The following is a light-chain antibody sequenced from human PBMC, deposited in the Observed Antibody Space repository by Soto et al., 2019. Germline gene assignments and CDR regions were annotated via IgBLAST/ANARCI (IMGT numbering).Light chain of an antibody. CDR3: QQRSTWPPS. CDR1: QSVNSY. CDR2: DAS. Sequence: EIVLTQSPATLSLSPGERATLSRRASQSVNSYLAWYQQKPGQAPGLLIYDASNRATGIPARFSGSGSGTDFTLTISSLEPEDLAVYYCQQRSTWPPSFGGGTKVEIK. V-gene: IGKV3-11*01. J-gene: IGKJ4*01.